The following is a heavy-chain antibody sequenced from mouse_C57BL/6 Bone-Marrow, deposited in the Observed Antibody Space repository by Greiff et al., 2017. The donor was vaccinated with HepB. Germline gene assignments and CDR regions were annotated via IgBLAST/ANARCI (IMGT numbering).Heavy chain of an antibody. D-gene: IGHD1-1*01. V-gene: IGHV1-75*01. J-gene: IGHJ2*01. CDR3: ARSTVVAEDYFDY. Sequence: QVQLKESGPELVKPGASVKISCKASGYTFTDYYINWVKQRPGQGLEWIGWIFPGSGSTYYNEKFKGKATLTVDKSSSTAYMLLSSLTSEDSAVYFCARSTVVAEDYFDYWGQGTTLTVSS. CDR1: GYTFTDYY. CDR2: IFPGSGST.